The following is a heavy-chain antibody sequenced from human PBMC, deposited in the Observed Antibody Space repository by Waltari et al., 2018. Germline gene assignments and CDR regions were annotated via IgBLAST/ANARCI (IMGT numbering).Heavy chain of an antibody. J-gene: IGHJ4*02. CDR1: GYPFTDSY. CDR3: ATLGYVVDKLDY. CDR2: VDPEDGET. Sequence: VQPVQSGAEVKKPGATVKIPCKASGYPFTDSYMHWAQQAPGKGLEWMGRVDPEDGETIYAEKFQGRVTITADTSTDTAYMELSSLRSEDTAVYYCATLGYVVDKLDYWGQGTLVTVSS. V-gene: IGHV1-69-2*01. D-gene: IGHD3-16*01.